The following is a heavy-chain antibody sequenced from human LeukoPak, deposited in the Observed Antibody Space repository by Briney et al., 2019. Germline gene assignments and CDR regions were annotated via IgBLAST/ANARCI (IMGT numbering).Heavy chain of an antibody. CDR1: GYSISSGYY. D-gene: IGHD1-26*01. V-gene: IGHV4-38-2*02. J-gene: IGHJ4*02. CDR2: IYHSGST. Sequence: SETLSLTCTVSGYSISSGYYWGWIRQPPGKGLEWIGSIYHSGSTYYNPSLKSRVTISVDTSKNQFSLKPSSVTAADTAVYYCARVVGGSHDYWGQGTLVTVSS. CDR3: ARVVGGSHDY.